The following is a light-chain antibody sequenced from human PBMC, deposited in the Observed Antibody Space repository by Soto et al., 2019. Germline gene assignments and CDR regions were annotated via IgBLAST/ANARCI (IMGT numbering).Light chain of an antibody. CDR3: QQYGTSPRT. J-gene: IGKJ2*01. Sequence: EIVLTQSPGTLSVSPGEGATLSCRTSQNINNNYLAWYQHKPGQAPRILIYGASSRAKGVPDRFSGSGSGTDFTLTISRLEPEDFALYYCQQYGTSPRTFGQGTKVDI. CDR1: QNINNNY. CDR2: GAS. V-gene: IGKV3-20*01.